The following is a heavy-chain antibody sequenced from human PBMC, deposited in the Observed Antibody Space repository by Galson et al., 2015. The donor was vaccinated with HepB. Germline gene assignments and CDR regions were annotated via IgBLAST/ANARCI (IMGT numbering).Heavy chain of an antibody. CDR1: GFTFSSYA. D-gene: IGHD3-22*01. CDR3: AKDLGPDYYDSSGYYFFGY. V-gene: IGHV3-23*01. J-gene: IGHJ4*02. Sequence: SLRLSCAASGFTFSSYAMSWVRQAPGKGLEWVSAISGGGGSTYYADSVKGRFTISRDNSKNTLYLQMNSLRAEDTAVYYCAKDLGPDYYDSSGYYFFGYWGQGTLVTVSS. CDR2: ISGGGGST.